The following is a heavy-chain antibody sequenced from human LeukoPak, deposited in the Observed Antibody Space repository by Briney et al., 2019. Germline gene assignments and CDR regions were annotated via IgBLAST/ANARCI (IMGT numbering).Heavy chain of an antibody. D-gene: IGHD3-22*01. V-gene: IGHV3-48*03. CDR1: EMIFSSYE. CDR3: ASAMLGFDSSGYYTSDYFEN. J-gene: IGHJ4*02. CDR2: ISSSGNTR. Sequence: GGSLRLSCAASEMIFSSYEMNWVRQAPGKGLEWLSYISSSGNTRHYADAVKGRFTISRDNAKKSVHLEMKSLRAGDTAIYYCASAMLGFDSSGYYTSDYFENWRQGTLDTVSS.